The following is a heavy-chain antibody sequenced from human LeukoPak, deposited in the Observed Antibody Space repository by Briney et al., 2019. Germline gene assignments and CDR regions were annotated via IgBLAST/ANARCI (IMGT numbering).Heavy chain of an antibody. J-gene: IGHJ3*02. CDR3: ARGGSSPYKYNAFDI. V-gene: IGHV3-48*03. CDR2: ISIGGSTI. D-gene: IGHD2-2*01. Sequence: GGSLRPSCAASGFSFSGFEMNWIRQAPGKGLEWVSYISIGGSTIYYADSVKGRFTISRDNAKNSLYLQLNSLRAGDTAVYYCARGGSSPYKYNAFDIWGQGTMVTVSS. CDR1: GFSFSGFE.